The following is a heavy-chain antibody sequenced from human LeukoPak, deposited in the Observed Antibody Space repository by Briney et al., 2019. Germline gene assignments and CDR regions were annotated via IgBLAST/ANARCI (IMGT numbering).Heavy chain of an antibody. V-gene: IGHV3-66*01. CDR1: GFTVSSNY. J-gene: IGHJ4*02. CDR2: IYSGGDT. CDR3: AKERSLEIAVAGTIFDY. Sequence: GGSLRLSCAASGFTVSSNYMGWVRQAPGKGLEWVSVIYSGGDTYYADSVKGRFTISRDNSKNMIYLEMSSLKAEDTAVYYCAKERSLEIAVAGTIFDYWGQGILVTVSS. D-gene: IGHD6-19*01.